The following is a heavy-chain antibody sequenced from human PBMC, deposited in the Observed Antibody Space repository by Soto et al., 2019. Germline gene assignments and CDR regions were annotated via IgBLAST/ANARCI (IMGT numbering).Heavy chain of an antibody. CDR2: INSSGSTE. V-gene: IGHV3-11*01. J-gene: IGHJ5*02. D-gene: IGHD3-3*01. CDR1: GFIFSDYT. CDR3: ARGNDFWSAYTTPNWIDP. Sequence: QVQLVESGGGLVKPGGSLRLSCAASGFIFSDYTMTWIRQAPGKGLEWVSYINSSGSTESYADSVKGRFTISRDNAKNSLYLQMNSLRAEDTAVYYCARGNDFWSAYTTPNWIDPWGQGTLVTVSS.